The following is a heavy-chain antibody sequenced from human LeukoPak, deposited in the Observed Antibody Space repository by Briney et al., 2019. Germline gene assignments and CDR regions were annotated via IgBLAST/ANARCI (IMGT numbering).Heavy chain of an antibody. CDR3: VGTKYNDSPVLSN. CDR1: GGSFTTYY. D-gene: IGHD1-1*01. J-gene: IGHJ4*02. V-gene: IGHV4-34*01. CDR2: INLRGTT. Sequence: SETLSLTCAVYGGSFTTYYGTWIRQPPGKGLEWIGEINLRGTTNYNPSLKSRVTISLDTSKNQFSLKLTSVTAADTAVYYCVGTKYNDSPVLSNWSQGSLVTVSS.